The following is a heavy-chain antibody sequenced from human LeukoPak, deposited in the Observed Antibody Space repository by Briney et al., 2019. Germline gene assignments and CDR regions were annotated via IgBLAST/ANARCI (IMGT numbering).Heavy chain of an antibody. CDR1: GFTLSGSA. J-gene: IGHJ3*02. D-gene: IGHD3-22*01. Sequence: SGGSLKPSCAASGFTLSGSAMHWVRQASGKGLEWVGRIRSKANSYATAYGASVKGRFTISRDDSKNTAYLHLNSLKTEDTAAYYCTGITMIVETFDIWGQGTMVTVSS. CDR2: IRSKANSYAT. CDR3: TGITMIVETFDI. V-gene: IGHV3-73*01.